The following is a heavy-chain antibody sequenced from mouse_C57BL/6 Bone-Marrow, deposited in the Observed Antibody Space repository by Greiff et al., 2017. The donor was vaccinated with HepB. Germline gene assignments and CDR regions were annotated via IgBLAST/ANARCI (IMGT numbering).Heavy chain of an antibody. CDR2: IWSGGST. CDR1: GFSLTSYG. J-gene: IGHJ1*03. V-gene: IGHV2-2*01. CDR3: ARRNYSNYEDWYFDV. D-gene: IGHD2-5*01. Sequence: VQLQQSGPGLVQPSQSLSITCTVSGFSLTSYGVHWVRQATGKGLEWLGVIWSGGSTDYNAAFISRLSISKDKSKSQVFFKMNSLQADDTSIYYCARRNYSNYEDWYFDVWGTGTTVTVSS.